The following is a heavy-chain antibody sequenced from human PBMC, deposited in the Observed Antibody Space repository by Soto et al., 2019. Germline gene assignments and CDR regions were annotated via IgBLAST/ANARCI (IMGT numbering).Heavy chain of an antibody. J-gene: IGHJ5*02. CDR1: GGTFSSYA. V-gene: IGHV1-69*13. CDR2: IIPIFGTA. CDR3: ARVCPDSSGWYRNWFDP. D-gene: IGHD6-19*01. Sequence: VKVSCKASGGTFSSYAISWVRQAPGQGLEWMGGIIPIFGTANYAQKFQGRVTITADESTSTAHMELSSLRSEDTAVYYCARVCPDSSGWYRNWFDPWGQGTLVTVSS.